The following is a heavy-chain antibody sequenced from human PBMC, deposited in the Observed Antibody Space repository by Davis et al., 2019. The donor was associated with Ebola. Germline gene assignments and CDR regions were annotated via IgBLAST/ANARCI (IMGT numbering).Heavy chain of an antibody. CDR1: GYSFAAHY. D-gene: IGHD1-26*01. V-gene: IGHV1-2*06. CDR3: ARVPWATLAGWFDP. CDR2: INPNNGGT. Sequence: ASVKVPCKASGYSFAAHYIHWVRQAPGQGLEWMGRINPNNGGTDYAQKFKGRVTLTRDRSITTAYMELNSLRSDDTAVYYCARVPWATLAGWFDPWGQGTLVTVSS. J-gene: IGHJ5*02.